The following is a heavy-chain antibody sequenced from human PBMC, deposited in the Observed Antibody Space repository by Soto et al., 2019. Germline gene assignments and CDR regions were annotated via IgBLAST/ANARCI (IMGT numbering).Heavy chain of an antibody. CDR1: SYTFTSYG. D-gene: IGHD3-10*01. CDR2: ISAYNGNT. Sequence: ASVKVSCKASSYTFTSYGISWVRQAPGQGLEWMGWISAYNGNTNYAQKLQGRVTMTRNTSISTAYMELSSLRSEDTAVYYCARGEPGVNWFDPWGQGTLVTVSS. V-gene: IGHV1-18*04. J-gene: IGHJ5*02. CDR3: ARGEPGVNWFDP.